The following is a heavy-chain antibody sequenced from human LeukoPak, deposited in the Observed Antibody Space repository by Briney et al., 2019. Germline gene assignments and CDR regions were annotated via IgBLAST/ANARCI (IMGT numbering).Heavy chain of an antibody. V-gene: IGHV3-23*01. CDR2: LSGSGGNT. CDR3: AKEAQGCSITSCYFDS. D-gene: IGHD2-2*01. CDR1: GFPFSKYA. J-gene: IGHJ4*02. Sequence: GTPRPLLAASGFPFSKYAMSWVPQAPGKGLGWGSALSGSGGNTYYADSVKGRFTISRDNSKNTLFLQMNSLRAEDTAVYYCAKEAQGCSITSCYFDSWGQGTLVTVSS.